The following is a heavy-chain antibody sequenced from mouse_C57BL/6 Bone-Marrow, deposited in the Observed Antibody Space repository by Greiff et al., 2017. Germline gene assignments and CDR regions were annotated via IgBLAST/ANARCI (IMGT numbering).Heavy chain of an antibody. D-gene: IGHD2-5*01. CDR1: GYTFTDYE. V-gene: IGHV1-15*01. J-gene: IGHJ4*01. CDR3: TREGVLYYSNDGAMDY. Sequence: VQLQQSGAELVRPGASVTLSCKASGYTFTDYEMHWVKQTPVHGLEWIGAIDPETGGTDYNQKFKGKAKLTADKSSSTAYMELRSLTSEDSAVYYCTREGVLYYSNDGAMDYWGQGTSVTVSS. CDR2: IDPETGGT.